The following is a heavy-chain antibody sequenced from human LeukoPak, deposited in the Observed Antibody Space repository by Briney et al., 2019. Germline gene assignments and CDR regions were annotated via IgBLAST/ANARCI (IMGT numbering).Heavy chain of an antibody. V-gene: IGHV3-15*05. CDR2: IKTKSQGGTT. Sequence: PGGSLRLSCAASGFSFSKAWMNSVRQAPGRGLEWDARIKTKSQGGTTDYAAPVKGRFAISRDDSENSVYLQMNSLKSEDTAVYYCAGGLGKTDTDYWGQGTLVTVSS. J-gene: IGHJ4*02. D-gene: IGHD1-14*01. CDR1: GFSFSKAW. CDR3: AGGLGKTDTDY.